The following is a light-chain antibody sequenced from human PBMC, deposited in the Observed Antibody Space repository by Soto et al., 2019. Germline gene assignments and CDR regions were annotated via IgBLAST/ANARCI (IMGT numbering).Light chain of an antibody. V-gene: IGKV3-15*01. J-gene: IGKJ1*01. CDR3: HQYDHWPPT. CDR2: GAS. CDR1: QSVNSN. Sequence: VRQSVNSNLAWYQHKXGQAPILLIFGASXRANGIPARFSGSGSGTEFTLTITSLRSEDFAVYYCHQYDHWPPTFCHVTNVDIK.